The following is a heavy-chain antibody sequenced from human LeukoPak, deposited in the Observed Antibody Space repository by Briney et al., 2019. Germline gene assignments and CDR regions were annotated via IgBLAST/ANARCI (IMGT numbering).Heavy chain of an antibody. D-gene: IGHD2-15*01. J-gene: IGHJ5*02. V-gene: IGHV1-69*05. CDR2: IIPIFGTA. CDR3: ARGRQVVAAT. CDR1: GGTFSSYA. Sequence: VASVKVSCKASGGTFSSYAISWVRQAPGQGLEWMGGIIPIFGTANYAQEFQGRVTITTDESTSTAYMELSSLRSEDTAVYYCARGRQVVAATWGQGTLVTVSS.